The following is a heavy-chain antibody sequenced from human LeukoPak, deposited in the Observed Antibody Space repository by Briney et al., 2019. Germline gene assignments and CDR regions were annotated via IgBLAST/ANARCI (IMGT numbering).Heavy chain of an antibody. D-gene: IGHD6-19*01. CDR1: VYTFTSYY. CDR2: INPSGGNT. Sequence: ASVKVSCTASVYTFTSYYMHWVRQAPGQGLEWMGIINPSGGNTSYAQKFQGRVTMTRDTSTSTVYMELSSLRSEDTAVYYCARDPRIAVAGKYFDYWGQGTLVTVSS. CDR3: ARDPRIAVAGKYFDY. V-gene: IGHV1-46*01. J-gene: IGHJ4*02.